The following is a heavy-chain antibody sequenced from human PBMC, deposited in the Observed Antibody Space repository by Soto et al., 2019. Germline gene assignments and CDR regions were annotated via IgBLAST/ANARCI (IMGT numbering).Heavy chain of an antibody. D-gene: IGHD3-10*01. CDR3: ARDLSSLPGGVDY. V-gene: IGHV3-30-3*01. CDR2: ISYDGSNK. J-gene: IGHJ4*02. Sequence: PGGSLRLSCAASGFTFSSYAMHWVRQAPGKGLEWVAVISYDGSNKYYADSVKGRFTVSRDNSKNTLYLQMNSLRAEDTAVYYCARDLSSLPGGVDYWGQGTLVTVSS. CDR1: GFTFSSYA.